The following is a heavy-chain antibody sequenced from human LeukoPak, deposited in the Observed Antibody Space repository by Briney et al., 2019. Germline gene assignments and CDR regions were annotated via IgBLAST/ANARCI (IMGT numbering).Heavy chain of an antibody. V-gene: IGHV3-30*04. CDR1: GFTFSSYA. CDR2: ISYDGSNK. D-gene: IGHD2-21*02. J-gene: IGHJ4*02. CDR3: ASAHIVVVTGFDY. Sequence: GRSLRLSCAASGFTFSSYAMHWVRQAPGKGLEWVAVISYDGSNKYYADSVKGRFTISRDNSKNTLYLQMNSLRAEDTAVYYCASAHIVVVTGFDYWGQGTLVTVSS.